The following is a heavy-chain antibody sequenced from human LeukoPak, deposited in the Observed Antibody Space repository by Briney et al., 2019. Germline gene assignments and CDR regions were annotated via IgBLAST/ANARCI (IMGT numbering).Heavy chain of an antibody. J-gene: IGHJ4*02. D-gene: IGHD1-26*01. Sequence: ASVKVSCKASGHTFTSYGISWVRQAPGQGLEWMGWISPYNENRKYLQKLQGRVTLTTDTSTSTAYMELRSLTPDDTAVYYCAREESIGRYQFLHDYWGQGALVTVSS. CDR1: GHTFTSYG. CDR3: AREESIGRYQFLHDY. V-gene: IGHV1-18*01. CDR2: ISPYNENR.